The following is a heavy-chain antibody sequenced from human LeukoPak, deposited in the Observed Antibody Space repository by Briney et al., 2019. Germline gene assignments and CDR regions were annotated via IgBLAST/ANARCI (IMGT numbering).Heavy chain of an antibody. J-gene: IGHJ4*02. D-gene: IGHD3-10*01. CDR2: IYTSGST. CDR1: GGSISSGSYY. CDR3: ARDLVTMVRGVSTLLSA. V-gene: IGHV4-61*02. Sequence: PSETLSLTCTVSGGSISSGSYYWSWIRQPGGKGLESIGRIYTSGSTNYNPSLKSRVTISVDTYKNQFSLKLSSVTAADTAVYYCARDLVTMVRGVSTLLSAWGQGTLVTVSS.